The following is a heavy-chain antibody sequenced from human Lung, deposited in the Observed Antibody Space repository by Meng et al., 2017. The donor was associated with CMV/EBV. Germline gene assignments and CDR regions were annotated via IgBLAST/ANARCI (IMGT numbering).Heavy chain of an antibody. Sequence: GESLKISCAASGFTFSSFAMSWVRQAPGKGLEWVSAISGSGGSTYYADPVKGRFTISRDNSKNTLYLQMNSLRAEDTAVYYCAKDPVPAALYYFDYWGQGXLVTVSS. CDR3: AKDPVPAALYYFDY. J-gene: IGHJ4*02. V-gene: IGHV3-23*01. CDR2: ISGSGGST. D-gene: IGHD2-2*01. CDR1: GFTFSSFA.